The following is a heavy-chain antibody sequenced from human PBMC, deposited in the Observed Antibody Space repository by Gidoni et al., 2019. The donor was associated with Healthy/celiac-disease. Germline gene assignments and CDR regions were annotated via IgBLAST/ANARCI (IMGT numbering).Heavy chain of an antibody. CDR2: IYHSGST. J-gene: IGHJ6*02. CDR1: GVSISSSNW. D-gene: IGHD3-10*01. V-gene: IGHV4-4*02. Sequence: HVQLQESGPGLVKPSGTLSLTCAVSGVSISSSNWWSWVRQPPGKGLEWIGEIYHSGSTNYNPSLKSRVTISVDKSKNQFSLKLSSVTAADTAVYYCARLGILGELSRHYYGMDVWGQGTTVTVSS. CDR3: ARLGILGELSRHYYGMDV.